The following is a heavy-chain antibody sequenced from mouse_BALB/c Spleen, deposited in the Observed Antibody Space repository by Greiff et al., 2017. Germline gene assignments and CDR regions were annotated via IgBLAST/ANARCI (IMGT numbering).Heavy chain of an antibody. V-gene: IGHV1S81*02. CDR2: INPSNGGT. CDR3: TRWAYVITTGYAMDY. Sequence: QVQLQQSGAELVKPGASVKLSCKASGYTFTSYYMYWVKQRPGQGLVWIGEINPSNGGTNFNEKFKSKATLTVDKSSSTAYMQLSSLTSEDSAVYYSTRWAYVITTGYAMDYWGQGTSVTVSS. D-gene: IGHD2-4*01. J-gene: IGHJ4*01. CDR1: GYTFTSYY.